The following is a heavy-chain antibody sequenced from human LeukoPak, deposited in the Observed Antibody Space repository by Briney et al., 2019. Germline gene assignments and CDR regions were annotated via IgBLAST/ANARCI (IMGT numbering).Heavy chain of an antibody. D-gene: IGHD3-16*01. V-gene: IGHV3-15*01. J-gene: IGHJ3*02. CDR1: GFTFSNAW. CDR2: IKSKTDGGAT. Sequence: PGGSLTLSCTASGFTFSNAWMSWVRPAPGKGLAWVGRIKSKTDGGATGYAAPVKGRFDISRDDSKNTLYLQMNSLKTEDAAVYYCTTTSTPDLGDDAFDIWGQGTMVTVSS. CDR3: TTTSTPDLGDDAFDI.